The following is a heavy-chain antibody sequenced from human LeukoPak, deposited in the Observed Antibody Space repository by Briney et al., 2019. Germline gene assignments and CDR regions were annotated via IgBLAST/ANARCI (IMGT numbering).Heavy chain of an antibody. D-gene: IGHD3-3*01. CDR2: ISGSGDNT. V-gene: IGHV3-23*01. CDR3: ARLFMESENYFDY. CDR1: GFTFSSYG. J-gene: IGHJ4*02. Sequence: GGSLRLSCVASGFTFSSYGMSWVRQTPGKGLEWVSGISGSGDNTYYAEFVQGRFTVSGDNSKNTLYLQMNSLRAEDTAVYYCARLFMESENYFDYWGQGTLVTVSS.